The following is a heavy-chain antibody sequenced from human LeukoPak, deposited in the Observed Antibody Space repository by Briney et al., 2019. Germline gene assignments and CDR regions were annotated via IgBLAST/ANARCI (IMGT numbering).Heavy chain of an antibody. J-gene: IGHJ4*02. V-gene: IGHV6-1*01. CDR3: SRGPGGRFDY. Sequence: SQTLSLTCGISGDSVSNNSAAWNWIRQSPSRGLEWLGRTYYRSKWYSDYAVSVKSRITINPDSSKNQFSLQLNSVTPEDTAVYYCSRGPGGRFDYWGQGTLVTVSS. CDR1: GDSVSNNSAA. CDR2: TYYRSKWYS. D-gene: IGHD3-10*01.